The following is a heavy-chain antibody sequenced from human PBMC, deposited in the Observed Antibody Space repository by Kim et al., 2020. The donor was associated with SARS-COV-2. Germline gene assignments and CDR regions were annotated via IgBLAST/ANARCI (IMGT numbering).Heavy chain of an antibody. CDR1: GGSVSSGSYY. CDR3: AREVEYSSSSAIDY. CDR2: IYYSGST. V-gene: IGHV4-61*01. J-gene: IGHJ4*02. D-gene: IGHD6-6*01. Sequence: SETLSLTCTVSGGSVSSGSYYWSWIRQPPGKGLEWIGYIYYSGSTNYNPSLKSRVTISVDTSKNQFSLKLSSVTAADTAVYYCAREVEYSSSSAIDYWGQGTLVTVSS.